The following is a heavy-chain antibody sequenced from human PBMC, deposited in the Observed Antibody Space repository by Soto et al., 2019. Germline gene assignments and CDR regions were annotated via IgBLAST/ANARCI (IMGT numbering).Heavy chain of an antibody. CDR1: GFTFSSYA. Sequence: GGSLRLSCAASGFTFSSYAMHWVRQAPGKGLEWVAVISYDGSNKYYADSVKGRFTISRDNSKNTLYLQMNSLRAEDTAVYYCARDCRVYYSNDYYGMDVWGQGTTVTVSS. CDR3: ARDCRVYYSNDYYGMDV. V-gene: IGHV3-30-3*01. D-gene: IGHD4-4*01. J-gene: IGHJ6*02. CDR2: ISYDGSNK.